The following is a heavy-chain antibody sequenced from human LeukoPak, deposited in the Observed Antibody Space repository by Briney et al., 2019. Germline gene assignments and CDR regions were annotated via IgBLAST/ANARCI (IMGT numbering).Heavy chain of an antibody. D-gene: IGHD3-10*01. V-gene: IGHV3-21*01. CDR1: GFTFSSYS. J-gene: IGHJ4*02. CDR2: ISSSSSYI. Sequence: GGSLRLSCAASGFTFSSYSMNWVRQAPGKGLEWVSSISSSSSYIYYADSVKGRFTISRDNAKNSLYLQMNSLRAEDTAVYYCAREPYGTVSFDYWGQGTLVTVSS. CDR3: AREPYGTVSFDY.